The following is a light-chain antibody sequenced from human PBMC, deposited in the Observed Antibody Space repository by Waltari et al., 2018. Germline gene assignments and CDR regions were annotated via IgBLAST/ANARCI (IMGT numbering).Light chain of an antibody. CDR2: DVN. CDR1: SSDVGGYDC. J-gene: IGLJ2*01. CDR3: ISYTSTTTYVV. V-gene: IGLV2-14*03. Sequence: QSALTQPASVSASPGQSITISCTGTSSDVGGYDCVSWYQQHPGKAPQLMIYDVNKRPSGVSHRFSASKSGNTASLTIFGLQAEDEADYYCISYTSTTTYVVVGGGTKLTVL.